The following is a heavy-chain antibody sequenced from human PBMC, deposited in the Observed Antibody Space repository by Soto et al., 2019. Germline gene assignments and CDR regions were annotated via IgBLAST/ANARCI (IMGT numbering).Heavy chain of an antibody. CDR3: AKEDGYCSSTSCPGFDY. J-gene: IGHJ4*02. CDR2: ISYDGSNK. Sequence: PGGSLRLSRAASGVTFFSYGMHWVRQAPGKGLEWVAVISYDGSNKYYADSVKGRFTISRDNSKNTLYLQMNSLRAEDTAVYYCAKEDGYCSSTSCPGFDYWGQGNLVTVSS. CDR1: GVTFFSYG. V-gene: IGHV3-30*18. D-gene: IGHD2-2*03.